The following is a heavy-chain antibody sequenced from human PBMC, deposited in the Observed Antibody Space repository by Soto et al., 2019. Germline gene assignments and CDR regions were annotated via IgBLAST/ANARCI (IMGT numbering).Heavy chain of an antibody. CDR1: GDSISRIDYY. D-gene: IGHD3-22*01. V-gene: IGHV4-31*03. CDR3: AREGGSYDSGGYLIRGAFDI. CDR2: IYFRGNT. J-gene: IGHJ3*02. Sequence: SETLSLTCSVSGDSISRIDYYWTWIRQHPEKGLEWIGNIYFRGNTYYSPSLESRLTISVDTSKNQFSLKLTSVTAADTAAYYCAREGGSYDSGGYLIRGAFDIWGQGTMVTVSS.